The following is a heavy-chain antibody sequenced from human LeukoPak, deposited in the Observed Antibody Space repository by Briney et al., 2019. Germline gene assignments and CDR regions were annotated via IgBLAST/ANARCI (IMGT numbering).Heavy chain of an antibody. D-gene: IGHD2-21*02. CDR2: IYYSGST. CDR1: GGSISSYY. J-gene: IGHJ4*02. V-gene: IGHV4-59*08. CDR3: ARHGDREIDY. Sequence: PSETLSLTCTVSGGSISSYYWSWIRQPPGKGLEWIGYIYYSGSTNYNPSPKSRVTISVDTSKNQFSLKLSSVTAADTAVYYCARHGDREIDYWGQGTLVTVSS.